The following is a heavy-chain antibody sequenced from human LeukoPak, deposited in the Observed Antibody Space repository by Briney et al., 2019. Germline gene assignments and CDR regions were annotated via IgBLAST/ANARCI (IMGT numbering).Heavy chain of an antibody. CDR2: IHCSGST. Sequence: SETLSLTCTVSGGSISSYYWSWIRQPPGKGLEWIRYIHCSGSTSYNPSLKSRVTISVDMSKNHFSLRLSSVAAADTAVYYCAGYGRNWNFDLWGRGTLVTVSS. CDR3: AGYGRNWNFDL. V-gene: IGHV4-59*01. J-gene: IGHJ2*01. D-gene: IGHD1-26*01. CDR1: GGSISSYY.